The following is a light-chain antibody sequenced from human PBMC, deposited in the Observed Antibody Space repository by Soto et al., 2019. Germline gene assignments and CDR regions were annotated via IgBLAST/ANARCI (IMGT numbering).Light chain of an antibody. CDR3: SSYAGSNNVL. V-gene: IGLV2-8*01. CDR2: EVS. CDR1: SSDVGGYNY. Sequence: QSALTQPPSASGSPGQSVTISCTGTSSDVGGYNYVSWYQQHPGKAPKLIIYEVSKRPSGVPDRLSGSKSGNTASLTVSGLQAEDEADYYCSSYAGSNNVLFGGGTKVTVL. J-gene: IGLJ2*01.